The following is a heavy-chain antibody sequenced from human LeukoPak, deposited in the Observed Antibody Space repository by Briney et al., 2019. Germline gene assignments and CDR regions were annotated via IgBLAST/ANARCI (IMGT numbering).Heavy chain of an antibody. J-gene: IGHJ4*02. CDR2: IYTSGST. Sequence: PSETLSLTCTVSGGSISSYYWSWIRQPAGKGLEWIGRIYTSGSTNYNPSLKSRVTMSVDTSKNQSSLKLSSVTAADTAVYYCARDRGYCSGGSCYSDYWGQGTLVTVSS. D-gene: IGHD2-15*01. CDR3: ARDRGYCSGGSCYSDY. V-gene: IGHV4-4*07. CDR1: GGSISSYY.